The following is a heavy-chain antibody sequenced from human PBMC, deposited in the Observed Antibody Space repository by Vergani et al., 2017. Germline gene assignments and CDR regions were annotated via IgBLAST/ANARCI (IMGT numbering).Heavy chain of an antibody. CDR1: SHTFQTYG. CDR3: ARVAPSNSEVTPTAFDV. J-gene: IGHJ3*01. CDR2: IRPYTGHT. D-gene: IGHD4-23*01. V-gene: IGHV1-18*01. Sequence: QVQLVQSGAELKKPGASVSVSCKGSSHTFQTYGISWVRQAPGHGLEWMDWIRPYTGHTIYAQKFQDRVTMTADTSTNTAYMELRSLRSDDTAVYFCARVAPSNSEVTPTAFDVWGQGTMVTVSS.